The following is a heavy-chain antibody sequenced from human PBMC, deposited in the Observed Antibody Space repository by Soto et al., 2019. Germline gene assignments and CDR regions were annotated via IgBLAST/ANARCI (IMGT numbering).Heavy chain of an antibody. CDR2: MNPRSGNT. J-gene: IGHJ4*01. CDR1: GYTFTSWD. V-gene: IGHV1-8*01. CDR3: TASSWTGAGLDF. D-gene: IGHD6-13*01. Sequence: ASVKVSCKASGYTFTSWDVYWVRQAAGQGLEWMGYMNPRSGNTGYGQKFQGRVTMTRDTSISTAYMELSSLTPDDTAVYYCTASSWTGAGLDFWGQGTPVTVSS.